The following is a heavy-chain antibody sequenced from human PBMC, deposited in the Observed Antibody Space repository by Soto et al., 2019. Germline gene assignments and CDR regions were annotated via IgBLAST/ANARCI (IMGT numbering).Heavy chain of an antibody. V-gene: IGHV3-15*01. CDR2: IKRRREGVTT. J-gene: IGHJ4*02. D-gene: IGHD1-26*01. CDR1: GLSVSDAC. Sequence: AGSLRLNCAASGLSVSDACMTWVRQAPGKGLEWGGHIKRRREGVTTEYAAPVKGRFIISREDSRNTLYLQMDSLKSDYSGVYYCSIDPTLVGPRWAFWGQGTLVTFS. CDR3: SIDPTLVGPRWAF.